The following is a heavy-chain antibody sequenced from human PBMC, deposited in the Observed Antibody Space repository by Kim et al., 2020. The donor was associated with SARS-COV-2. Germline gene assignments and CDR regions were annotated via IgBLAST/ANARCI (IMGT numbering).Heavy chain of an antibody. CDR1: GFTFSSYG. CDR2: ISYDGSNK. J-gene: IGHJ6*02. CDR3: ANPRSGSGSYRNYGMDV. V-gene: IGHV3-30*18. Sequence: GGSLRLSCAASGFTFSSYGMHWVRQAPGKGLEWVAVISYDGSNKYYADSVKGRFTISRDNSKNTLYLQMNSLRAEDTAVYYCANPRSGSGSYRNYGMDVWGQGTTVTVSS. D-gene: IGHD3-10*01.